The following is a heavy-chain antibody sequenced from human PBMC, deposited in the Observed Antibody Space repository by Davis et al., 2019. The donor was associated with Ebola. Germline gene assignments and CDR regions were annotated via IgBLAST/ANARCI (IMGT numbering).Heavy chain of an antibody. D-gene: IGHD6-19*01. CDR2: INHSGST. Sequence: SETLSLTCAVYGGSFSGYYWSWIRQPPGKGLEWIGEINHSGSTNYNPSLKSRVTISVDTSKNQFSLKLSSVTAADTAVYYWARGLDSKGWEEGGYFEYWGQGTLVTVSS. J-gene: IGHJ4*02. CDR1: GGSFSGYY. CDR3: ARGLDSKGWEEGGYFEY. V-gene: IGHV4-34*01.